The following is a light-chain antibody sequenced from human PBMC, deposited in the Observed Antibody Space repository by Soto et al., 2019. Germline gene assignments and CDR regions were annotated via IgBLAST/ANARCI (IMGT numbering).Light chain of an antibody. CDR2: GAS. CDR1: QSVSSSY. J-gene: IGKJ2*01. Sequence: EIGLTQSPGTLSLSPGERATLSCRASQSVSSSYLAWYQQKPGQAPRLLIYGASSRATGIPDRFSGSGSGTDFALPISRLEPEDFAVYYCQQYGSSPPKYTFGQGTKLEIK. V-gene: IGKV3-20*01. CDR3: QQYGSSPPKYT.